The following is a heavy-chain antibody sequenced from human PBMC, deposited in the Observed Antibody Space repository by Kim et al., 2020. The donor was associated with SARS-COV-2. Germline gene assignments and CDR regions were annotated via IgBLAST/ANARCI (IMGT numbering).Heavy chain of an antibody. CDR2: ISGSGGST. Sequence: GGSLRLSCAASGFTFSSYAMSWVRQAPGKGLEWVSAISGSGGSTYYADSVKGRFTISRDNSKNTLYLQMNSLRAEDTAVYYCAKEGAYCGGDCYSLWPVYFDYWGQGTLVTVSS. D-gene: IGHD2-21*02. CDR1: GFTFSSYA. CDR3: AKEGAYCGGDCYSLWPVYFDY. V-gene: IGHV3-23*01. J-gene: IGHJ4*02.